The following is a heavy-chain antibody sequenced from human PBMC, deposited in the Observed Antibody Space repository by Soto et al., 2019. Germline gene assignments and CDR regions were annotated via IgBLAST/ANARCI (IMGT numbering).Heavy chain of an antibody. CDR1: GGTFSNYA. D-gene: IGHD5-12*01. V-gene: IGHV1-69*01. J-gene: IGHJ5*02. CDR3: AREGISSYDPGNWFDP. Sequence: QVQLVQSGAEVKKPGSSVKVSCKASGGTFSNYAINWVRQAPGQGLEWMGGIIPIFSTANFAQRFQGRVTITADESTSTAYMELSSLRSEDTAIYYCAREGISSYDPGNWFDPWGQGTLVTVSS. CDR2: IIPIFSTA.